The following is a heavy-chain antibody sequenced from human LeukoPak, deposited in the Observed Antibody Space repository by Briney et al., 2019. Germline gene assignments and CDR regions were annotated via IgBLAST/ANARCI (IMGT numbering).Heavy chain of an antibody. J-gene: IGHJ6*02. CDR3: ARESAYYYYYGMDV. CDR2: ISSSSSYI. CDR1: GFTFSSYS. Sequence: PGGSLRPSCAASGFTFSSYSMNWVRQAPGKGLEWVSSISSSSSYIYYADSVKGRFTISRDNAKNSLYLQMNSLRDEDTAVYYCARESAYYYYYGMDVWGQGTTVTVSS. V-gene: IGHV3-21*01.